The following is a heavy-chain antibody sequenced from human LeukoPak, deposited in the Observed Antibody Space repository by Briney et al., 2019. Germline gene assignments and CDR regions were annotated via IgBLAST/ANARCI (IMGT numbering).Heavy chain of an antibody. CDR3: ARDIAADFADAFDI. V-gene: IGHV3-21*01. Sequence: NAGGSLRLSCAASGFTFSSYSMNWVRQAPGKGLEWVSSISSSSSYIYYADSVKGRFTISRDNAKNSLYLQMNSLKAEDTAVYYCARDIAADFADAFDIWGQGTMVTVSS. CDR1: GFTFSSYS. J-gene: IGHJ3*02. D-gene: IGHD6-13*01. CDR2: ISSSSSYI.